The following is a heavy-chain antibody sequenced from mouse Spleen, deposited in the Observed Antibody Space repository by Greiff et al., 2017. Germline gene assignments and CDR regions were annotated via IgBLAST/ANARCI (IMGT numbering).Heavy chain of an antibody. CDR2: IYPGNSDT. CDR1: GYTFTSYW. Sequence: EVKLVESGTVLARPGASVKMSCKASGYTFTSYWMHWVKQRPGQGLEWIGAIYPGNSDTSYNQKFKGKAKLTAVTSTSTAYMELSSLTNEDSAVYYCTKTLSTKGIYYFDYWGQGTTLTVSS. V-gene: IGHV1-5*01. D-gene: IGHD2-1*01. J-gene: IGHJ2*01. CDR3: TKTLSTKGIYYFDY.